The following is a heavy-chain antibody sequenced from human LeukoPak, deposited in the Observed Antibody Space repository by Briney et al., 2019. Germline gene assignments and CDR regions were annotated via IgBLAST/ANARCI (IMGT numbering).Heavy chain of an antibody. V-gene: IGHV3-53*04. CDR2: IYSADST. Sequence: GGSLRLSCAASGFTVRSNYMSWVRQAPGKGLEWVSIIYSADSTYYADSVKGRFTISRHNSKNTLYLQMNSLRADDTAVYYCARVGGGNSGPFDYWGQGTLVTVSS. CDR3: ARVGGGNSGPFDY. J-gene: IGHJ4*02. CDR1: GFTVRSNY. D-gene: IGHD1-7*01.